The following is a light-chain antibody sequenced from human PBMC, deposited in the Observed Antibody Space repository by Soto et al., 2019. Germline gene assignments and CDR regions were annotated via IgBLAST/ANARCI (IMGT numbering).Light chain of an antibody. CDR2: EVT. Sequence: QSVLTQPPSASGSPGQSVTISCTGTSSDVGGYNYVSWYQQYPGRAPKLMIYEVTKRPSGVPDRFSGSKSGNTASLTVSGLQAEDEADYSCSSYAASNNFYFVFGGGTK. CDR1: SSDVGGYNY. J-gene: IGLJ3*02. CDR3: SSYAASNNFYFV. V-gene: IGLV2-8*01.